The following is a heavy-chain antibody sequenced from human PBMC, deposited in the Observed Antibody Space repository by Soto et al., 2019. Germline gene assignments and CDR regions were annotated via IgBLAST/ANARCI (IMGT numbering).Heavy chain of an antibody. V-gene: IGHV3-48*01. J-gene: IGHJ4*02. Sequence: GGSLRLSCAASGFTFSTYSMNWVRQAPGKGLEWVSYISSSSSTIFYTDSVKGRFTISRDNSKNTLYLQMNSLRAEDTAAYYCARTISAAGNLDYWGQGALVTV. CDR2: ISSSSSTI. CDR1: GFTFSTYS. D-gene: IGHD6-13*01. CDR3: ARTISAAGNLDY.